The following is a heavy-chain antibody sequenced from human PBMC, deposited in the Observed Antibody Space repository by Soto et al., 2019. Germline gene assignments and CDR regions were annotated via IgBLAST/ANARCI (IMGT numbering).Heavy chain of an antibody. CDR3: AKGRSYYYYYGVDV. CDR2: ISGSGGSA. CDR1: GLTFSSYA. J-gene: IGHJ6*02. V-gene: IGHV3-23*01. Sequence: PGGSLRISCAASGLTFSSYALSWVRQAPGKGLEWVSAISGSGGSAYYADSVKGRFTISRDNSKSTLYLQMNSLRAEDTALYYCAKGRSYYYYYGVDVWGQGTTVTVSS.